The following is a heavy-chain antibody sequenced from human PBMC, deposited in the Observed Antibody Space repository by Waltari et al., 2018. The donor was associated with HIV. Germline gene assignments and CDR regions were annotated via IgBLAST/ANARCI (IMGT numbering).Heavy chain of an antibody. V-gene: IGHV4-59*01. CDR1: GDSFSSYY. J-gene: IGHJ6*02. CDR3: ARDSTRGTHNYYYAMDV. Sequence: QVQLQESGPGLVAPSETLSLTCAISGDSFSSYYWTWLRQSPGKGLEWIGDIYNSGRTNDNPSLKSRVTMSVDTSKNQFSRKLRSVTAADTAVYYCARDSTRGTHNYYYAMDVWGHGTTVTVSS. D-gene: IGHD3-16*01. CDR2: IYNSGRT.